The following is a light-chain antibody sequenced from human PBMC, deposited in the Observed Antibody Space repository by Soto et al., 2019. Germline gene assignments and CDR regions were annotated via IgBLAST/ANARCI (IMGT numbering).Light chain of an antibody. Sequence: IQLTQSPSSLSASVGDRVTITCRASQGIRNYLAWYQQKPGKAPNLLIYLASTLQGGVPSRFSGSGSGTDFSLPISSLQPEDVATYYCQCLNSFPLTFGGGTKVELK. CDR1: QGIRNY. V-gene: IGKV1-9*01. J-gene: IGKJ4*01. CDR3: QCLNSFPLT. CDR2: LAS.